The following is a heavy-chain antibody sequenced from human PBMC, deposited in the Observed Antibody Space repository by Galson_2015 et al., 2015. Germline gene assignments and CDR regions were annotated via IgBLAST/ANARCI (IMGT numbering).Heavy chain of an antibody. D-gene: IGHD1-26*01. V-gene: IGHV1-69*13. CDR1: GGTFSSYA. J-gene: IGHJ3*02. CDR2: IIPIFGTA. CDR3: ARDRGHIVGASRHGAVEI. Sequence: SVKVSCKASGGTFSSYAISWVRQAPGQGLEWMGGIIPIFGTANYAQKFQGRVTITADESTSTAYMELSSLRSEDTAVYYCARDRGHIVGASRHGAVEISGQGAMVTVSS.